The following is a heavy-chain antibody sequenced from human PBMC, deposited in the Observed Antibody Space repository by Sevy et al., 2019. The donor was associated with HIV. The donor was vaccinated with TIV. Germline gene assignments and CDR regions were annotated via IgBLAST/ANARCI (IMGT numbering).Heavy chain of an antibody. CDR3: AKDVPDQSWYDDFWSGSPCFDY. V-gene: IGHV3-23*01. CDR1: GFTFSSYA. D-gene: IGHD3-3*01. Sequence: GGSLRLSCAASGFTFSSYAMSWVRQAPGKGLEWVSGMSGRGDSRGYAHSVKGRFTISRDNSKNTVYLQMNSLTAEDTALYYCAKDVPDQSWYDDFWSGSPCFDYWGRGILVTVSS. J-gene: IGHJ4*01. CDR2: MSGRGDSR.